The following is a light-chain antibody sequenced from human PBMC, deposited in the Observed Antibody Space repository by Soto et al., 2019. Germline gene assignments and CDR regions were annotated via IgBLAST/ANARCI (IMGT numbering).Light chain of an antibody. CDR2: DAS. Sequence: DIQMTQSPSSLSASVGDRVTITCQASQDISNYLNWYQQKPGKAPKLLIYDASNLETGVPSRFSGSGSGTDYTLPSSSLLPEDIATYYCQQYDNLPITFGQGTRLEIK. CDR1: QDISNY. V-gene: IGKV1-33*01. J-gene: IGKJ5*01. CDR3: QQYDNLPIT.